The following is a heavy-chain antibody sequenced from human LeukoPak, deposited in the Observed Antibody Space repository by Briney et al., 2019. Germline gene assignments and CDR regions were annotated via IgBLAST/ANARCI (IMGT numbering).Heavy chain of an antibody. CDR1: GGSFSGYY. J-gene: IGHJ4*02. CDR3: TYSRGPIDY. Sequence: SETLSLTCAVYGGSFSGYYWSWIRQPPVKGLEWIGEINHSGSTNYNPSIKSRVTISVDTSKNQFSLMLSSVPAADTAVYYCTYSRGPIDYWGQGTLVTVSS. D-gene: IGHD6-19*01. V-gene: IGHV4-34*01. CDR2: INHSGST.